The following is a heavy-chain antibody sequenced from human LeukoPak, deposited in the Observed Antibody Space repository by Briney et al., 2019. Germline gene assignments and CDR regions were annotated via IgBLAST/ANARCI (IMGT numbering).Heavy chain of an antibody. CDR2: INPDDSDT. D-gene: IGHD2-15*01. J-gene: IGHJ1*01. Sequence: GESLQISCKGSGYNFPNHWIGWVRQKPGKGLEWMGIINPDDSDTRYSPSSQDQVTISADKSISTAYLQWNSLNASDTSMYYWTRGGYCSGGPFYSYIQHWGQGTLVTVSS. V-gene: IGHV5-51*01. CDR1: GYNFPNHW. CDR3: TRGGYCSGGPFYSYIQH.